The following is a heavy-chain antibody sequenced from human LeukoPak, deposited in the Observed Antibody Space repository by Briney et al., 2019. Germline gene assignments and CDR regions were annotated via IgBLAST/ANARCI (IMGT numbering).Heavy chain of an antibody. D-gene: IGHD3-9*01. CDR3: ARDLNWEGIYDWSTGGGDY. CDR2: IRYDGSNK. J-gene: IGHJ4*02. Sequence: GGSLRLSCASSGFTFSSYGMHWVRQAPGKGLEWVTFIRYDGSNKYYADSVKGRFTISRDNAKNSLYLQMNSLRAEDTAVYYCARDLNWEGIYDWSTGGGDYWGQGTLVTVSS. V-gene: IGHV3-30*02. CDR1: GFTFSSYG.